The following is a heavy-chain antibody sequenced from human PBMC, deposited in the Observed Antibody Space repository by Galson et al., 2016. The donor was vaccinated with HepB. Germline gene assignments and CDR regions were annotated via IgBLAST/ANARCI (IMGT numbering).Heavy chain of an antibody. J-gene: IGHJ5*02. V-gene: IGHV3-74*01. CDR3: VRDHSVVPTTAYNWFDP. CDR1: GFAFSSHW. D-gene: IGHD4-23*01. Sequence: SLRLSCAASGFAFSSHWMHWVRQDLGKGLVWVSRINSGGTISNYADSVKGRFTISRDNAKSTLYLQMNSLRAEDTAVYFCVRDHSVVPTTAYNWFDPWGRGTLVTVSS. CDR2: INSGGTIS.